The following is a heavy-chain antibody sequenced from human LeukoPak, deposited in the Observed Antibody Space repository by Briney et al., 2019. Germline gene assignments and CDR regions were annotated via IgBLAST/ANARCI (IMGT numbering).Heavy chain of an antibody. CDR3: ARDWRDSYGPFDY. V-gene: IGHV1-2*04. CDR1: GYTFTGYY. D-gene: IGHD5-18*01. Sequence: ASVKVSCKASGYTFTGYYMHWVRQAPGQGLEWMGWINPNSGGTNYAQKFQGWVTMTRDTSISTAYMELSRLRSDDTAVYYCARDWRDSYGPFDYWGQGTLVTVSS. J-gene: IGHJ4*02. CDR2: INPNSGGT.